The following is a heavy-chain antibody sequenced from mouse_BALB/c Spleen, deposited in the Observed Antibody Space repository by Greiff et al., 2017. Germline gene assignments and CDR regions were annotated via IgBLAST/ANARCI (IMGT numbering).Heavy chain of an antibody. D-gene: IGHD1-1*01. CDR2: ISYSGST. J-gene: IGHJ3*01. Sequence: EVKLVESGPGLVKPSQSLSLTCTVTGYSITSDYAWNWIRQFPGNKLEWMGYISYSGSTSYNPSLKSRISITRDTSKNQFFLQLNSVTTEDTATYYCARGGYYGSSTAWFAYWGQGTLVTVSA. CDR3: ARGGYYGSSTAWFAY. V-gene: IGHV3-2*02. CDR1: GYSITSDYA.